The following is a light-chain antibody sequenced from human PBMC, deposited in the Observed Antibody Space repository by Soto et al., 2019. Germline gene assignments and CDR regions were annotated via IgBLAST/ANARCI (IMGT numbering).Light chain of an antibody. J-gene: IGKJ1*01. V-gene: IGKV3-20*01. CDR2: GAS. CDR3: QQYGTSPSWT. CDR1: QSVSDNA. Sequence: ETVLTQSPGTLSLSPGQRATLSCRASQSVSDNALAWYQQKPGQAPRLLIYGASIRATGIPDRFSGSGSGTDFTLTVSRLEPDDFAVYYCQQYGTSPSWTFGQGTKVEI.